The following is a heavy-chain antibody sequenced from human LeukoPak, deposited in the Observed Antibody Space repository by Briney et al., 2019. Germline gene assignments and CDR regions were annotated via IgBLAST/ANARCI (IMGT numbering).Heavy chain of an antibody. J-gene: IGHJ4*02. Sequence: GGSLRLSCAASGFTFSSYAMSWVRQAPGKGLEWVSAISHSGGSTYYADSVKGRFTISRDNSKNTLYLQMNSLRAEDTAVYYCAKGWDVDTAIDYWGQGTLVTVSS. V-gene: IGHV3-23*01. CDR3: AKGWDVDTAIDY. D-gene: IGHD5-18*01. CDR2: ISHSGGST. CDR1: GFTFSSYA.